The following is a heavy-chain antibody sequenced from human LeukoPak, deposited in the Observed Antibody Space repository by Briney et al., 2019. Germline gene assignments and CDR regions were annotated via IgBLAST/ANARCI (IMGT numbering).Heavy chain of an antibody. V-gene: IGHV3-21*01. CDR3: ARVARRGGVAAAGYYYYYGMDV. CDR2: ISSSSSYI. Sequence: GRSLRLSCAASGFTFSSYSMNWVRQAPGKGLEWVSSISSSSSYIYYADSVKGRFTISRDNAKNSLYLQMNSLRAEDTAVYYCARVARRGGVAAAGYYYYYGMDVWGQGTTVTVSS. CDR1: GFTFSSYS. J-gene: IGHJ6*02. D-gene: IGHD6-13*01.